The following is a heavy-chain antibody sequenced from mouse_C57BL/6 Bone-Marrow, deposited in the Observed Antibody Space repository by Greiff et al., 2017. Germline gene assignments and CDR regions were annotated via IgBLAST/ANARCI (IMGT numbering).Heavy chain of an antibody. D-gene: IGHD2-4*01. CDR3: ARPIYYDYGGGY. J-gene: IGHJ2*01. V-gene: IGHV1-50*01. CDR2: IDPSDSYT. CDR1: GYTFTSYW. Sequence: QVQLQQPGAELVKPGASVKLSCKASGYTFTSYWMQWVKQRPGQGLEWIGEIDPSDSYTTYNQKFKGKATLTVDTSSSTADMQLSSLTSEDSAVYYCARPIYYDYGGGYWGQGTTLTVSS.